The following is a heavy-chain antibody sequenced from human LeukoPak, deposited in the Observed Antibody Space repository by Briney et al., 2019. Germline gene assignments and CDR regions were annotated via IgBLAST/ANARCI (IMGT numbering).Heavy chain of an antibody. J-gene: IGHJ4*02. D-gene: IGHD3-16*02. V-gene: IGHV4-34*01. CDR3: ARHVHDYVWGSYRYRFDY. CDR2: INHSGST. CDR1: GGSFSGYY. Sequence: SETLSLTCAVYGGSFSGYYWSWIRQPPGKGLEWIGEINHSGSTNYNPSLKSRVTISVDTSKNQFSLKLSSVTAADTAVYYCARHVHDYVWGSYRYRFDYWGQGTLVTVSS.